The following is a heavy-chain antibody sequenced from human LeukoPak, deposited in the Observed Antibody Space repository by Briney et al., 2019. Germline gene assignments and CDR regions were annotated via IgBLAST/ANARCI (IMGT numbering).Heavy chain of an antibody. J-gene: IGHJ6*02. CDR3: VKGTGTKYYYYGMDV. CDR2: ISSNGGST. V-gene: IGHV3-64D*06. D-gene: IGHD3/OR15-3a*01. CDR1: GFTFSSYA. Sequence: GGSLRLSCSASGFTFSSYATHWVRQAPGKGPEYVSAISSNGGSTYYADSVKGRFTISRDTAKNTLYLQMSSLGPEDTAVYYCVKGTGTKYYYYGMDVWGQGTTVTVSS.